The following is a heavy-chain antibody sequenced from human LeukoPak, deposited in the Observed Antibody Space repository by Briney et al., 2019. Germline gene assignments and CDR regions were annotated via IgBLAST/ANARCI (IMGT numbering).Heavy chain of an antibody. J-gene: IGHJ4*02. Sequence: SGGSLRLSCAASGFTFSSYWMHWVRQAPGKGLVWVSRINSDGSSTSYADSVKGRFTISRDNAKDTLYLRMSSLRAEDTAVYYCARNGYYYDSSGYYYDYWGQGTLVTVSS. CDR2: INSDGSST. D-gene: IGHD3-22*01. CDR1: GFTFSSYW. V-gene: IGHV3-74*01. CDR3: ARNGYYYDSSGYYYDY.